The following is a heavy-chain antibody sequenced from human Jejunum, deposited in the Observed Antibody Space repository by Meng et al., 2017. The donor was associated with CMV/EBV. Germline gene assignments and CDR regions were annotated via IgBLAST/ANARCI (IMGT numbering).Heavy chain of an antibody. CDR3: ARRGPTYSSRYFDY. CDR1: GASISSCNYY. D-gene: IGHD6-13*01. CDR2: MSNLGST. J-gene: IGHJ4*02. Sequence: SGASISSCNYYWSWIRQYPGKGLEWIGYMSNLGSTDYHPSLGGRGIISMDTSKNQFSLKLNSVTAADTAVYYCARRGPTYSSRYFDYWGLGTLVTVSS. V-gene: IGHV4-31*02.